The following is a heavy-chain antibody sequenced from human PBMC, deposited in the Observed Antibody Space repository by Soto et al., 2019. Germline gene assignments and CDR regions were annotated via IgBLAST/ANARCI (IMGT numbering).Heavy chain of an antibody. CDR3: ARGEYSSGWDGDVLGI. CDR2: IWYDGSNK. V-gene: IGHV3-33*01. CDR1: GFTFSSYG. D-gene: IGHD6-19*01. J-gene: IGHJ3*02. Sequence: QVQLVESGGGVVQPGRSLRLSCAASGFTFSSYGMHWVRQAPGKGLEWVAVIWYDGSNKYYADSVKGRFTISRDNSKNTLYLQMNSLRAEDTVVYYCARGEYSSGWDGDVLGIWGQGTMVTVSS.